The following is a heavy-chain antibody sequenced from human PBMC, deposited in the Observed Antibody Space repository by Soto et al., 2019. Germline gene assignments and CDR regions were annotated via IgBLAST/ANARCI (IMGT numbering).Heavy chain of an antibody. V-gene: IGHV1-2*02. CDR3: AKDQGGYMVSGMDV. CDR2: INPNSGAT. Sequence: ASVKVSCKASGYTFTDYYIYWLRQAPEHGLEWMGWINPNSGATNYAHNFQGRVTMTRDTSIRAAYMELSRLSSDDTAVYYCAKDQGGYMVSGMDVWGQGTTVTVSS. CDR1: GYTFTDYY. J-gene: IGHJ6*02. D-gene: IGHD2-2*02.